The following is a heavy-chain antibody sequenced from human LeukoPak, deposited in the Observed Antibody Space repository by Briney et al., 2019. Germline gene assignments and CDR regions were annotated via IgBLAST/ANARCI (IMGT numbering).Heavy chain of an antibody. Sequence: GGSLRLSCAVSGFSLSGYWMTWVRQAPGKGLEWVANIKQDGSEKNYVDSVKGRFTISRDNAENSLFLQMNSLRVEDTAVYYCAREWQGGIAAAGTRIEGGYWGQGTLVAVSS. CDR1: GFSLSGYW. CDR2: IKQDGSEK. D-gene: IGHD6-13*01. V-gene: IGHV3-7*01. CDR3: AREWQGGIAAAGTRIEGGY. J-gene: IGHJ4*02.